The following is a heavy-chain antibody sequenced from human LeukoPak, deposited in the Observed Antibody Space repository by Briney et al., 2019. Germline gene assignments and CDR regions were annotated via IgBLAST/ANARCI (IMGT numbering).Heavy chain of an antibody. V-gene: IGHV3-53*01. CDR3: AREGGYDSSGSYDY. CDR2: IYSGGDT. Sequence: GGSQRLSCAASGFTVSSNYMSWVRQAPGKGLEWVSIIYSGGDTYYADSVKGRFTISRDNSKNTLCLQMNSLRAEDTAVYYCAREGGYDSSGSYDYWGQGTLVTVSS. J-gene: IGHJ4*02. D-gene: IGHD3-22*01. CDR1: GFTVSSNY.